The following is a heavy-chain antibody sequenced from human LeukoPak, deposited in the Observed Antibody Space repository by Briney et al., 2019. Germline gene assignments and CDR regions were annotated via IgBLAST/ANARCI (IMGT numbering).Heavy chain of an antibody. CDR1: GFILSSYW. D-gene: IGHD5-12*01. J-gene: IGHJ4*02. CDR3: ARGYSGYFYY. Sequence: GGSLTLSCAASGFILSSYWTQWVRQAPGKGLVWVSRIDGDGSSTNYADSVKGRFTISRDNAKNTLYLQMNSLRAEDTAVYYCARGYSGYFYYWGQGTLVTVSS. V-gene: IGHV3-74*01. CDR2: IDGDGSST.